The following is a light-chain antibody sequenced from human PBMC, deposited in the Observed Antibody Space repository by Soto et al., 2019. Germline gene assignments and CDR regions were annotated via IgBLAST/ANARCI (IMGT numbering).Light chain of an antibody. Sequence: DIQMTQSPSTLSASVGDRITITCRASQSISSWLAWYLQKPGKAPKLLIYDASNLETGVPSRFSGSGSGTDFTFTISSLQPDDFATYYCQQYYTYPNTFGQGTKLEIK. CDR3: QQYYTYPNT. CDR2: DAS. J-gene: IGKJ2*01. V-gene: IGKV1-5*01. CDR1: QSISSW.